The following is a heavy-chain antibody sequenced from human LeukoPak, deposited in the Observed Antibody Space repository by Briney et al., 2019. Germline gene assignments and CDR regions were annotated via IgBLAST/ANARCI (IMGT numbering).Heavy chain of an antibody. CDR3: AKRDGYNRDYFDY. D-gene: IGHD5-24*01. V-gene: IGHV3-23*01. J-gene: IGHJ4*02. Sequence: GGSLRLSCAASGFTFSSYAMSWVRQAPGKGLEWVSAISGSGGSTYYADSVKGRFTISRDNSKNTLYLQMSSLRAEDTAVYYCAKRDGYNRDYFDYWGQGTLVTVSS. CDR2: ISGSGGST. CDR1: GFTFSSYA.